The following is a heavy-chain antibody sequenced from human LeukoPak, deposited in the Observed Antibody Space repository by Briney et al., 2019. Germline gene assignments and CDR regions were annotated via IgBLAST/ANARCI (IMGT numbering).Heavy chain of an antibody. CDR3: ARQSVRAIAIAARPGNYFDY. D-gene: IGHD6-6*01. CDR1: GGSISSSSDY. CDR2: IYYSGNT. Sequence: SETLSLTCTVSGGSISSSSDYWGWIRQPLGKGLEWIGSIYYSGNTYYNPSLKSRVTISLDTSKNQFSLKLSSVTAADTAVYYCARQSVRAIAIAARPGNYFDYWGQGTLVTVSS. J-gene: IGHJ4*02. V-gene: IGHV4-39*01.